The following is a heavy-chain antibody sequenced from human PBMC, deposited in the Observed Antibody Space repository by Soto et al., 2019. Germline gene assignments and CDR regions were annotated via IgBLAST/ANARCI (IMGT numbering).Heavy chain of an antibody. V-gene: IGHV3-53*01. J-gene: IGHJ6*02. CDR1: GFTVSRNY. CDR2: IYSGGST. Sequence: VGSLRLSCAASGFTVSRNYMSWVRQAPGKGLEWVSVIYSGGSTYYADSVKGRFTISRDNSKNTLYLQMNSLRAEDTAVYYCARGVEMATIGAYYYYGMDVWGQGTTVTVSS. D-gene: IGHD5-12*01. CDR3: ARGVEMATIGAYYYYGMDV.